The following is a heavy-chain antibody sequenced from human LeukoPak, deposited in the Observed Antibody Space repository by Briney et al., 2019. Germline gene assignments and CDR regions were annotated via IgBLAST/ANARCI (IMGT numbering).Heavy chain of an antibody. D-gene: IGHD5-24*01. CDR3: ASMSRDGYNLRY. CDR2: ISYDGSNK. J-gene: IGHJ4*02. CDR1: GFTFSNYG. Sequence: GGSLRLSCAASGFTFSNYGTHWVRQAPGKGLEWVAVISYDGSNKYYADSVKGRFTIFRDNSKNTLYLQMSSLRAEDTAVYYCASMSRDGYNLRYWGQGTLVTVSS. V-gene: IGHV3-30*03.